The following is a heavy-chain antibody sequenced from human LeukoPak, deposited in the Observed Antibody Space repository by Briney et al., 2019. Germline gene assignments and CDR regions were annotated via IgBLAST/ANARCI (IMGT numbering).Heavy chain of an antibody. CDR2: VYSCGNI. J-gene: IGHJ5*02. CDR1: GFTVSRNY. V-gene: IGHV3-53*01. D-gene: IGHD6-25*01. CDR3: ASGNYSSGSGS. Sequence: GGSLRLSCAASGFTVSRNYMSWVRQAPGEGLEWVSIVYSCGNIHSSDYLKGRFTISRDRSKNTVYLQMNSLRAEDTAVYYCASGNYSSGSGSWGQGTLVTVSS.